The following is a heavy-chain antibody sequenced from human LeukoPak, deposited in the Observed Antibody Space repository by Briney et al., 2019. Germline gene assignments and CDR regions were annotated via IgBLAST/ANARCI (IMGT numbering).Heavy chain of an antibody. V-gene: IGHV1-2*02. Sequence: ASVKVSCKASGYTFTGYYMHWVRQAPGQGLEWMGWINPNSGGTNYAQKFQGRVTMTRDASISTAYMELSRLRSDDTAVYYCARVGYYDSSGYLHYWGQGTLVTVSS. D-gene: IGHD3-22*01. CDR1: GYTFTGYY. CDR2: INPNSGGT. J-gene: IGHJ4*02. CDR3: ARVGYYDSSGYLHY.